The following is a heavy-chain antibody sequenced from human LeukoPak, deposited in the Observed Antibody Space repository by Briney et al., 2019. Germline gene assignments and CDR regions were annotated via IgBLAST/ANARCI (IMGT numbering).Heavy chain of an antibody. D-gene: IGHD3-22*01. CDR2: IRYDGSNK. V-gene: IGHV3-30*02. CDR3: ANIPSNYYDSSGYNDY. J-gene: IGHJ4*02. CDR1: GFTFSSYG. Sequence: GGSLRLSCAASGFTFSSYGMHWVRQAPGKGLEGVAFIRYDGSNKYYADSVKGRFTISRDNSKNTLYLQMNSLRAEDTAVYYCANIPSNYYDSSGYNDYWGQGTLVTVSS.